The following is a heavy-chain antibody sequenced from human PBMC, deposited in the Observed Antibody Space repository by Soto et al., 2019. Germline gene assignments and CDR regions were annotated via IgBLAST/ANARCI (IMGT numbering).Heavy chain of an antibody. CDR1: GASISGYH. CDR2: ISYSGAT. Sequence: SETLSLTCTVSGASISGYHWSWIRQFPGKGLECLGYISYSGATNYNPSLKSRVTISVDSSKNQFSLKLDSVTAADTAVYYCARLGGYYQAFDSWGQGTLVTVSS. D-gene: IGHD3-22*01. J-gene: IGHJ4*02. V-gene: IGHV4-59*08. CDR3: ARLGGYYQAFDS.